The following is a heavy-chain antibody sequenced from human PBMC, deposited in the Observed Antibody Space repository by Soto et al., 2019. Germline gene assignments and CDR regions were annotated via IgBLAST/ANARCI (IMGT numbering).Heavy chain of an antibody. CDR2: ISGSGGST. V-gene: IGHV3-23*01. CDR1: GFTFSSYA. CDR3: AKVELLYYDFWSGSGWFDP. Sequence: GSLRLSCAASGFTFSSYAMSWVRQAPGKGLEWVSAISGSGGSTYYADSVKGRFTISRDNSKNTLYLQMNSLRAEDTAVYYCAKVELLYYDFWSGSGWFDPWDQGTLVTV. D-gene: IGHD3-3*01. J-gene: IGHJ5*02.